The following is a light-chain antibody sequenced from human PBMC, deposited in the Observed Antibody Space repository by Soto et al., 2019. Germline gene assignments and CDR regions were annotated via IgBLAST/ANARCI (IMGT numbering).Light chain of an antibody. Sequence: QSALTQPASVSGSPGQSITISCTGTSSDVGGYNYVSWYQHHPGKAPKLMIYDVSNRPSGVSNRFSGSKSGNTASLTISGLRAEDEVDYYCSSFSTSTTLVIFGGGTKLPVL. V-gene: IGLV2-14*03. CDR2: DVS. CDR1: SSDVGGYNY. J-gene: IGLJ2*01. CDR3: SSFSTSTTLVI.